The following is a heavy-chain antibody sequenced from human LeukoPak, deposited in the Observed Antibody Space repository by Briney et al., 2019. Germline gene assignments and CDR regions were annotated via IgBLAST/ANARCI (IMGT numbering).Heavy chain of an antibody. D-gene: IGHD6-13*01. J-gene: IGHJ6*03. Sequence: KPSETLSLTCTVSGGSISSYYWSWIRQPPGKGLEWIVYIYYSGSTNYNPSLKSRVTISVDTSKNQFSLKLSSVTAADTAVYYCARGGRIAAAGPHYYYYYMDVWGKGTTVTVSS. V-gene: IGHV4-59*01. CDR2: IYYSGST. CDR3: ARGGRIAAAGPHYYYYYMDV. CDR1: GGSISSYY.